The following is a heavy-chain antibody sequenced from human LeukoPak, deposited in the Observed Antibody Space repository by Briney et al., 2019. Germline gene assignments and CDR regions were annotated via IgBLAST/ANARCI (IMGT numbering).Heavy chain of an antibody. D-gene: IGHD3-3*01. J-gene: IGHJ4*02. CDR3: ARNYDFWSGSYFDY. Sequence: SQTLSLTCTVSGGSISSGGYYWSSIRQHPGKGLEWIGYIYYSGSTYYNPSLKSRVTISVDTSKNQFSLKLSSVTAAGTAVYYCARNYDFWSGSYFDYWGQGTLVTVSS. CDR1: GGSISSGGYY. CDR2: IYYSGST. V-gene: IGHV4-31*03.